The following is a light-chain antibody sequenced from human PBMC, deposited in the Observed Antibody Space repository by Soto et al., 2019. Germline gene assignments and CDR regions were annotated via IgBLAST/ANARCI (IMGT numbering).Light chain of an antibody. CDR3: QQRNTWPFT. CDR2: DAS. CDR1: QDVDSY. V-gene: IGKV3-11*01. J-gene: IGKJ3*01. Sequence: EILLTQSPATLSLSPGERATLSCRASQDVDSYLAWYQQTPGQAPRLLIYDASNRAPGIPARFSGSGSGTDFTLTISSLAPEDFAVYYCQQRNTWPFTFGPGTKVHIK.